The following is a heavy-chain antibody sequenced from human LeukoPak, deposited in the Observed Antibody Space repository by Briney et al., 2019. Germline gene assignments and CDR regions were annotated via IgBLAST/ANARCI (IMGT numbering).Heavy chain of an antibody. V-gene: IGHV3-21*06. J-gene: IGHJ4*02. CDR1: GFTFDDYG. CDR3: ATETNGRHYDY. CDR2: IGPTGSDR. D-gene: IGHD1-14*01. Sequence: PGGSLRLSCAASGFTFDDYGMSWGRQAPGKGLEWVASIGPTGSDRYHADSIKGRFTISRDNANNFLYLQMNSLRAEDTAVYYCATETNGRHYDYWGQGTLLTVSS.